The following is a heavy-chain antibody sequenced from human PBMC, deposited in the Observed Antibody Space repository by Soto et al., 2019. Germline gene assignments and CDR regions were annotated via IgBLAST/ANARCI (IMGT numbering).Heavy chain of an antibody. D-gene: IGHD3-10*01. V-gene: IGHV3-23*01. Sequence: LRLSCAASGFTFRSYAMGWVRQAPGKGLEWVSAISGSGDSTYYADSVKGRFTISRDNSKNTLYVQMNSLRAEDTAVYYCAKGKYDASGSYYNNLDYWGQGTVVTVSS. CDR2: ISGSGDST. CDR3: AKGKYDASGSYYNNLDY. J-gene: IGHJ4*02. CDR1: GFTFRSYA.